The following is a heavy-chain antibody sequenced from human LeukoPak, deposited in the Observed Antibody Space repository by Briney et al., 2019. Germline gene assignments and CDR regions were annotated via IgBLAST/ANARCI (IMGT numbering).Heavy chain of an antibody. CDR2: IHHSGST. CDR3: ARYKGRITIFGVVTSFDY. CDR1: GYSISSGYY. Sequence: PSETLSLTCIVSGYSISSGYYWGWIRQPPGKGLEWIGNIHHSGSTYYNPSLKSRVTISVDRSKNQFSLKLSSVTAADTAVYYCARYKGRITIFGVVTSFDYWGQGALVTVSS. V-gene: IGHV4-38-2*02. D-gene: IGHD3-3*01. J-gene: IGHJ4*02.